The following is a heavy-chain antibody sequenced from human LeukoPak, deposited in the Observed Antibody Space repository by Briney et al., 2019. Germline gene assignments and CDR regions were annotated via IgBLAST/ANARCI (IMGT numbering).Heavy chain of an antibody. J-gene: IGHJ1*01. CDR3: ARAVTTSAEYFQH. Sequence: GGSLRLSCAAYGFTFSAYWMTWVRQAPGKGLEWVANIKQDGSEKYYVDSVKGRFTISRDNAKNSLYLQMNSLRAEDTAVYYCARAVTTSAEYFQHWGQGTLVTVSS. CDR1: GFTFSAYW. D-gene: IGHD4-4*01. V-gene: IGHV3-7*04. CDR2: IKQDGSEK.